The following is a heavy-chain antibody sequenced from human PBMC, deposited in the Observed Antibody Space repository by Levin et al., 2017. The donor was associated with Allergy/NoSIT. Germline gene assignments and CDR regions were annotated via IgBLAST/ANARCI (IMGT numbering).Heavy chain of an antibody. D-gene: IGHD2-15*01. CDR1: GFTFDDYA. Sequence: GGSLRLSCAASGFTFDDYAMHWVRQAPGKGLEWVSGISWNSGSIGYADSVKGRFTISRDNAKNSLYLQMNSLRAEDTALYYCARGSYYYYYMDGWGKGTTVTVSS. CDR3: ARGSYYYYYMDG. V-gene: IGHV3-9*01. CDR2: ISWNSGSI. J-gene: IGHJ6*03.